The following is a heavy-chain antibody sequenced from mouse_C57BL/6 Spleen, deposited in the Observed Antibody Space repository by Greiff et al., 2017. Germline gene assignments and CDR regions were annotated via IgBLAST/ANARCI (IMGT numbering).Heavy chain of an antibody. Sequence: VQLQQSGAELVMPGASVKLSCKASGYTFTSYWMHWVKQRPGQGLEWIGEIDPSDSYTNYNQKFKGKSTLTVDKSSSTAYMQLSSLTSEDSAVYDWARDYDGSSYWYFDVWGTGTTVTVSS. D-gene: IGHD1-1*01. J-gene: IGHJ1*03. CDR2: IDPSDSYT. CDR3: ARDYDGSSYWYFDV. V-gene: IGHV1-69*01. CDR1: GYTFTSYW.